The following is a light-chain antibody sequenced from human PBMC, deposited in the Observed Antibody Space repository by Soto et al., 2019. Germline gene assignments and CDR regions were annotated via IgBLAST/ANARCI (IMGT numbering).Light chain of an antibody. CDR1: QTVSNN. CDR3: QHYNEWPLT. CDR2: FAS. Sequence: ERVMTQFPATLSVSPGAKATLSCRASQTVSNNLPWYQQKPGQAPRLLIYFASTRATGIPARFSGSGSGTEFTLTISNLQYEDSAVYYCQHYNEWPLTFGGGTKLE. J-gene: IGKJ4*01. V-gene: IGKV3-15*01.